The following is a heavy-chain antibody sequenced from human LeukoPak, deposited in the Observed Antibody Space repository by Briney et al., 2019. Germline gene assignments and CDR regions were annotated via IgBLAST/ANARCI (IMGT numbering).Heavy chain of an antibody. D-gene: IGHD1-1*01. CDR3: ARGRRYGY. V-gene: IGHV4-34*01. CDR2: INHSGST. J-gene: IGHJ4*02. CDR1: GGSFSGYY. Sequence: SETLSLTCAVYGGSFSGYYWSWIRQPPGKGLEWIGEINHSGSTNYNPSLKSRVTISVDTSKNQFSLKLSSVTAADTAVYYCARGRRYGYWGQGTLVTVSS.